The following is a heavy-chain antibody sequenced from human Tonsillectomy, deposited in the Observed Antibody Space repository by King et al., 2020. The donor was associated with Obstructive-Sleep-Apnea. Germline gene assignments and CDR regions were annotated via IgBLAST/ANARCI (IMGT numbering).Heavy chain of an antibody. Sequence: QLQESGPGLVKPSETLSLICTVSGDSISSSYWSWVRQPPGKGLEWIGYIHYRGSTNYNPSLKSRVTISVDTSKNHFSLKLSDVTAADTAVYSCACNKWLIRPNDMDVWGQGTTVTVSS. D-gene: IGHD6-19*01. CDR1: GDSISSSY. CDR3: ACNKWLIRPNDMDV. CDR2: IHYRGST. V-gene: IGHV4-59*01. J-gene: IGHJ6*02.